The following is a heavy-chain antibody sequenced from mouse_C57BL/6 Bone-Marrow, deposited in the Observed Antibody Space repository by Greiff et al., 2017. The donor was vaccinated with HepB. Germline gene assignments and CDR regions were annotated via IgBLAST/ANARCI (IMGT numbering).Heavy chain of an antibody. CDR3: TTKGFDY. J-gene: IGHJ2*01. CDR1: GFNIKDDY. CDR2: IDPENGDT. V-gene: IGHV14-4*01. Sequence: EVMLVESGAELVRPGASVKLSCTASGFNIKDDYMHWVKQRPEQGLEWIGWIDPENGDTEYASKFQGKAPITADTSSTTAYLQLSSLTSEDTAVYYCTTKGFDYWGQGTTLTVSS.